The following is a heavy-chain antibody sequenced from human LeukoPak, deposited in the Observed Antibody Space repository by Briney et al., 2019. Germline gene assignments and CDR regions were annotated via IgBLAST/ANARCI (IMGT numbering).Heavy chain of an antibody. Sequence: SETLSLTCTVSGGSVSSGSYYWSWIRQPPGKGLEWIGYIYYSGSTNYNPSLKSRVTISVDTSKNQFSLKLSSVTAADTAVYYCARANPKRTYDFWSGFETHDAFDIWGQGTMVTVSS. J-gene: IGHJ3*02. CDR2: IYYSGST. V-gene: IGHV4-61*01. D-gene: IGHD3-3*01. CDR3: ARANPKRTYDFWSGFETHDAFDI. CDR1: GGSVSSGSYY.